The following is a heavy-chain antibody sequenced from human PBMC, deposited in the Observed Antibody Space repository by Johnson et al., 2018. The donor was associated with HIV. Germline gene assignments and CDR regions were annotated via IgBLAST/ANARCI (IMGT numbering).Heavy chain of an antibody. CDR2: ISYAGSNK. CDR3: SKGGRGDSSSSDAFDI. Sequence: QVQLVESGGGSVQPGGSLRLSCSASGFTFSSYDMHWVRQAPGKGLEWVAVISYAGSNKYYADSVKGRFTITRDNSKNTLYLQMNSRIAEDTVWYYCSKGGRGDSSSSDAFDIWGQGTMVTVSS. V-gene: IGHV3-30*18. CDR1: GFTFSSYD. D-gene: IGHD6-6*01. J-gene: IGHJ3*02.